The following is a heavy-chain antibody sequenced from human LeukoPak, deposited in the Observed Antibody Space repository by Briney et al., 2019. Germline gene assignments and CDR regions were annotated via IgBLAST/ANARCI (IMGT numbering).Heavy chain of an antibody. CDR3: ARASYCSGGSCYSDY. D-gene: IGHD2-15*01. J-gene: IGHJ4*02. Sequence: ASVKVSFKASGYSFTSYGISWVRQAPGQGLERMGWISGNNGNTNYAQKFQGRVTMTTETSTSTAYMELRSLKSDDTAVYYCARASYCSGGSCYSDYWGQGTLVTVSS. CDR2: ISGNNGNT. V-gene: IGHV1-18*01. CDR1: GYSFTSYG.